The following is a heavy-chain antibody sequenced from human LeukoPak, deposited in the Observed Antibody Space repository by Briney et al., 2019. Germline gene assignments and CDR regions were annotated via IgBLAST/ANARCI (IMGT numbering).Heavy chain of an antibody. V-gene: IGHV4-4*02. J-gene: IGHJ4*02. D-gene: IGHD2-21*02. Sequence: PSEIPFPTCAVSGGTIGSIVWWGWIRQPPGKGLEWVGGIFHTGSTNYNPSLKSRLTISLDTSKNQFSLRLNSVTAADTAVYYCAKVLCGGDCHVDFWGRGTLVTVSS. CDR2: IFHTGST. CDR3: AKVLCGGDCHVDF. CDR1: GGTIGSIVW.